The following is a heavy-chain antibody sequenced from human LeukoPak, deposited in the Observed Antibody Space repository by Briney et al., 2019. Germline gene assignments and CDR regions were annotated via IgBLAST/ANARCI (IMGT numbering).Heavy chain of an antibody. Sequence: ETLSLTCAVSGASISSNNWWTWVRPAPGKGLVWVSRINSDGSSTTYADSVKGRFTISRDNVKNTLYLQMNSLRAEDTAVYYCTRAGPYSSGLYYFDFWGQGTLVTVSS. V-gene: IGHV3-74*01. CDR3: TRAGPYSSGLYYFDF. CDR2: INSDGSST. D-gene: IGHD6-19*01. J-gene: IGHJ4*02. CDR1: GASISSNNW.